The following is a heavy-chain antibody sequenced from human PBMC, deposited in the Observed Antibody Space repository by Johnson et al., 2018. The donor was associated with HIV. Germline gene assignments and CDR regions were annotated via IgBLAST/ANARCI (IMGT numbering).Heavy chain of an antibody. V-gene: IGHV3-30*04. J-gene: IGHJ3*02. CDR3: ARGRISMKVVDLRGGGFDI. CDR1: GFTFSSYT. Sequence: QVHLVESGGGVVKPGRSLRLSCAASGFTFSSYTMHWVRQAPGKGLEWVAVISYDGSNKYYADSVKGRFTISRDNSKNTLYLQMNSLRVEDTAVYLGARGRISMKVVDLRGGGFDIWGQGTKVTVSS. CDR2: ISYDGSNK. D-gene: IGHD3-22*01.